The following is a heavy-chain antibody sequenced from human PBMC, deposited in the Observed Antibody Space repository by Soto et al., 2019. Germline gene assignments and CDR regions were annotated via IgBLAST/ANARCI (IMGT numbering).Heavy chain of an antibody. Sequence: QVQLVQSGAEVKKPGASVKVSCKASGYTFTSYYMHWVRQAPGQGLEWMGVINPSGGSTDYAQKFQGRVTMTRDTSTITAYMDLSSLRSEDTAVFYSAREGNSYNLGPSVDFDYWGQGTLVTVSS. CDR1: GYTFTSYY. J-gene: IGHJ4*02. CDR2: INPSGGST. D-gene: IGHD6-13*01. V-gene: IGHV1-46*01. CDR3: AREGNSYNLGPSVDFDY.